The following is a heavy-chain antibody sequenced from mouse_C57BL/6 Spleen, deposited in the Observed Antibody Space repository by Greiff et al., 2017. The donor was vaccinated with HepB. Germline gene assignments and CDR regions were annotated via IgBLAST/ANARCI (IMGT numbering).Heavy chain of an antibody. CDR3: ARSGGVLLYWYFDV. V-gene: IGHV1-18*01. J-gene: IGHJ1*03. D-gene: IGHD5-1*01. CDR2: INPNNGGT. Sequence: EVQLQQSGPELVKPGASVKIPCKASGYTFTDYNMDWVKQSHGKSLEWIGDINPNNGGTIYNQKFKGKATLTVDKSSSTAYMELRSLTSEDTAVYYCARSGGVLLYWYFDVWGTGTTVTVSS. CDR1: GYTFTDYN.